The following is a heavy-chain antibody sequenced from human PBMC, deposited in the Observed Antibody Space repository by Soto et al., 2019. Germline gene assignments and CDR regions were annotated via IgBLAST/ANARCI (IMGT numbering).Heavy chain of an antibody. J-gene: IGHJ6*03. CDR2: ISYSGGP. CDR1: DDSISSFY. V-gene: IGHV4-59*01. D-gene: IGHD5-18*01. Sequence: QVQLQESGPGLVKPSETLSLTCTVSDDSISSFYWNWIRQPPGKGLEWIGYISYSGGPNYNPSLKSRATISLDTSKNQFSLKLSSVTAADTAVYYCARGMDTTMGYYYYYYMAVWGTGTTVTVSS. CDR3: ARGMDTTMGYYYYYYMAV.